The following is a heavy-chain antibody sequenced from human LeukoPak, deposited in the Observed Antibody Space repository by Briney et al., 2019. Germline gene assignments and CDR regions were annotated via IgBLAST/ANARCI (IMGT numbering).Heavy chain of an antibody. D-gene: IGHD6-13*01. CDR3: ARAYSSSWYFNWFDP. V-gene: IGHV4-59*08. J-gene: IGHJ5*02. CDR1: GGSVSNYY. Sequence: SETLSLTCSVSGGSVSNYYWSWIRQPPGRGLEWIGTIYHSGSTYYNPSLKSRVTISVDTSKNQFSLKLSSVTAADTAVYFCARAYSSSWYFNWFDPWGQGTLVTVSS. CDR2: IYHSGST.